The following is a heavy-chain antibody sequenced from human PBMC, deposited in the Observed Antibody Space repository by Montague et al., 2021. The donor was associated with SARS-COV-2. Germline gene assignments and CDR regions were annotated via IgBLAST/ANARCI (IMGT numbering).Heavy chain of an antibody. CDR3: AAQTDYYYYSLDV. V-gene: IGHV4-59*08. CDR1: GGSIRNYY. J-gene: IGHJ6*02. Sequence: SETLSLTCAVSGGSIRNYYWSWIRQPPGRGLEWIAYIYDRGNVDYNPSLKSRVTILVDTSKNQFSLKLSSVAAADTAVYYCAAQTDYYYYSLDVWGQGTTATVS. CDR2: IYDRGNV.